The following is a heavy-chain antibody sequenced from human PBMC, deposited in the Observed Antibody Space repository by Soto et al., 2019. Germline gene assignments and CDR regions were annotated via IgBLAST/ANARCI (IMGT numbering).Heavy chain of an antibody. V-gene: IGHV3-48*01. D-gene: IGHD6-13*01. J-gene: IGHJ5*02. CDR3: ARHPERIAEIGGFDP. CDR2: ISSSSSTI. Sequence: EVQLVESGGGLVQPGGSLRLSCTASGFTFSSYSMNWVRQAPGKGLEWVSYISSSSSTIYYADSVKGRFTISRDNAKNSLDLQMNSLRAEDTAVYYCARHPERIAEIGGFDPWGQGTVVTVSS. CDR1: GFTFSSYS.